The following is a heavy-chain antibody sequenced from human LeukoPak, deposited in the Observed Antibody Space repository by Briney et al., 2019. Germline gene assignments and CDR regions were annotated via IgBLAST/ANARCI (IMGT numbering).Heavy chain of an antibody. V-gene: IGHV3-21*01. D-gene: IGHD4-11*01. CDR2: ISSSSSYI. CDR3: ARERDYSNHNWFDP. J-gene: IGHJ5*02. CDR1: GFTFSSYS. Sequence: GGSLRLSCAASGFTFSSYSMNWVRQAPGKGLEWVSSISSSSSYIYYADSVKGRFAISRDNAKNSLYLQMNSLRAEDTAVYYCARERDYSNHNWFDPWGQGTLVTVSS.